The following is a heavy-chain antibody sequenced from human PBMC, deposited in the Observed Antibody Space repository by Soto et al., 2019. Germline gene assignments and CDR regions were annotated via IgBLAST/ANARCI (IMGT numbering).Heavy chain of an antibody. J-gene: IGHJ5*02. Sequence: SETLSLTCTVSGGPISSGDYYWSWIRQPPGKGLEWIGYIYYSGSTYYNPSLKSRVTISVDTSKNQFSLKLSSVTAADTAVYYCARDGPVLAYCGGDCYPNWFDPWGQGTLVSVS. CDR2: IYYSGST. D-gene: IGHD2-21*02. CDR1: GGPISSGDYY. V-gene: IGHV4-30-4*01. CDR3: ARDGPVLAYCGGDCYPNWFDP.